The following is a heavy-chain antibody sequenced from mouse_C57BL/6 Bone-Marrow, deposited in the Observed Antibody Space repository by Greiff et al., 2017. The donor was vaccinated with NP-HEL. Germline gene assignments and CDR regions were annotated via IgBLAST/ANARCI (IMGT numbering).Heavy chain of an antibody. CDR1: GFTFSDYG. CDR2: ISNLAYSI. J-gene: IGHJ4*01. Sequence: EVNVVESGGGLVQPGGSLKLSCAASGFTFSDYGMAWVRQAPRKGPEWVAFISNLAYSIYYADTVTGRFTISRENAKNTLYLEMSSLRSEDTAMYYCARHGDYDHYYAMDYWGQGTSVTVSS. CDR3: ARHGDYDHYYAMDY. V-gene: IGHV5-15*01. D-gene: IGHD2-4*01.